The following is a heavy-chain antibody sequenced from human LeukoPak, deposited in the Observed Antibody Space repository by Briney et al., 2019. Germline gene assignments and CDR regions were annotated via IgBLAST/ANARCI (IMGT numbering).Heavy chain of an antibody. J-gene: IGHJ4*02. Sequence: SETLSLTCAVSGASITSNWWSWVRQSPGKGLEWIGEIHHSASPNYNPSLKSRVIMSVDTSRNQLSLKLTSLTAADTAVYYCAKKDGDFWGQGTLVSVSS. V-gene: IGHV4-4*02. CDR2: IHHSASP. CDR3: AKKDGDF. CDR1: GASITSNW.